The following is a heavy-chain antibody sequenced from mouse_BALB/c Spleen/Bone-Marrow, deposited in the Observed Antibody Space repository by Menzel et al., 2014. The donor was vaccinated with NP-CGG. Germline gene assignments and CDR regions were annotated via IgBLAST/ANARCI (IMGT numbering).Heavy chain of an antibody. Sequence: EVHLVESGAGLVQPGESLKLSCESNEYEFPSHDMPWVRQTPEKRLELVAAINSDGGSTYYPDTMERRFIISRDNTKXTLYLQMSSLRSEDTALCYCARHANCDSFAYWGQGTLVTVSA. CDR1: EYEFPSHD. V-gene: IGHV5-2*01. J-gene: IGHJ3*01. D-gene: IGHD4-1*01. CDR2: INSDGGST. CDR3: ARHANCDSFAY.